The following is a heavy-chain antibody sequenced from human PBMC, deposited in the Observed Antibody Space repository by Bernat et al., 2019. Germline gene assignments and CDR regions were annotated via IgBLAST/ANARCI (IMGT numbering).Heavy chain of an antibody. CDR1: GFTFSSYA. V-gene: IGHV3-64D*06. D-gene: IGHD2-8*02. Sequence: EVQLVESGGGLVQPGGSLRLSCSASGFTFSSYAMHWVRQAPGKGLEYVSAISSNGGSTYYADSRKGRFTISRDNSKNTLYLQMSSLRAEDTAVYYCVKDHCTGGVCYTISGFDYWGQGTLVTVSS. J-gene: IGHJ4*02. CDR2: ISSNGGST. CDR3: VKDHCTGGVCYTISGFDY.